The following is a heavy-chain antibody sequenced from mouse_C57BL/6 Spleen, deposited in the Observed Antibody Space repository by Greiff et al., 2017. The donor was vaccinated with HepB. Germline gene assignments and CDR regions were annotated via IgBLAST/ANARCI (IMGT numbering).Heavy chain of an antibody. Sequence: EVQLQQSGAELVRPGASVKLSCTASGFNIKDDYMHWVKQRPEQGLEWIGWIDPENGDTEYASKFQGKATITADTSSNTAYLQLSSLTSEDTAVYYCTTRLYYGSSSGWYFDVWGTGTTVTVSS. CDR1: GFNIKDDY. CDR2: IDPENGDT. D-gene: IGHD1-1*01. CDR3: TTRLYYGSSSGWYFDV. J-gene: IGHJ1*03. V-gene: IGHV14-4*01.